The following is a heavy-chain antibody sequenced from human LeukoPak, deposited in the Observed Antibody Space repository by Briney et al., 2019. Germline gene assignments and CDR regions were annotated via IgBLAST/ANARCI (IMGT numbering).Heavy chain of an antibody. CDR3: AREGSYYGMDV. Sequence: GGSLRLSCAASGFTFRSYGMHWVRQAPGKGLGWVAVMWNDGNNKYYADSVKGRFTISRDNSKNTLYLQMNSLRAEDTAVYYCAREGSYYGMDVWGQGTTVTVSS. D-gene: IGHD2-15*01. CDR2: MWNDGNNK. J-gene: IGHJ6*02. CDR1: GFTFRSYG. V-gene: IGHV3-33*01.